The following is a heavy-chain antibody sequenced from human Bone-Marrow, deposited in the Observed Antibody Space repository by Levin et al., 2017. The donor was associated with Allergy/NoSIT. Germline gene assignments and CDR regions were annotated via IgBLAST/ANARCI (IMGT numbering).Heavy chain of an antibody. J-gene: IGHJ4*02. Sequence: GESLKISCAASGFTFSDHYMSWIRQAPGKGLEWVSYISSSGNTIYYADSVRGRFTISRDNAKNSLYLQMNGLRAEDTAVYFCARRNGYCTGGICAYYFDYWGQGTLVTVSS. CDR3: ARRNGYCTGGICAYYFDY. D-gene: IGHD2-8*02. CDR1: GFTFSDHY. V-gene: IGHV3-11*01. CDR2: ISSSGNTI.